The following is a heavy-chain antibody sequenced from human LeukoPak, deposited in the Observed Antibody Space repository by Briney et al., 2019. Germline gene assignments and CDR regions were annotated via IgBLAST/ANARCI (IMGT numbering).Heavy chain of an antibody. J-gene: IGHJ4*02. Sequence: ASVTVSCTVSGYTLTELSMHWVRQAPGKGLEWMGGFDPEDGETIYAQKFQGRVTMTEDTSTDTAYMELSSMRSEDTAVYYCATRYRYYFDYWGQGTLVTVSS. CDR3: ATRYRYYFDY. V-gene: IGHV1-24*01. CDR2: FDPEDGET. D-gene: IGHD1-26*01. CDR1: GYTLTELS.